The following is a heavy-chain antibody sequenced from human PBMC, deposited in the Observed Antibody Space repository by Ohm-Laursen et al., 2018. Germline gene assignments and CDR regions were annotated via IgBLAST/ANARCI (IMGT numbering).Heavy chain of an antibody. CDR3: ARGNSQYQYQ. CDR2: ISYSGST. D-gene: IGHD2/OR15-2a*01. Sequence: TLSLTCTVSGGSISSDFWTWIRQPPGKGLEWIGHISYSGSTEYNPSLKSRVAISLDTSRIQFSLYVTSVTAADTAVYYCARGNSQYQYQWGQGTLVTVSS. J-gene: IGHJ4*02. V-gene: IGHV4-59*01. CDR1: GGSISSDF.